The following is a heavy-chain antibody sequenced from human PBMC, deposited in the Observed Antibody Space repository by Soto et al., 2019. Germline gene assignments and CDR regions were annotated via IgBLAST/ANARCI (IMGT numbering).Heavy chain of an antibody. CDR3: ARDHWKQWLGYLDY. CDR2: ISHDGRNK. D-gene: IGHD6-19*01. Sequence: QVQLVESGGGVVQPGRSLRLSCAVSGFSFSDHGMHWVRQAPGKGLEWVAVISHDGRNKRYGDTVRGRITISRDNSKNTVYLEMNSLTVDATGIYYCARDHWKQWLGYLDYWGQGALVTVSS. J-gene: IGHJ4*02. V-gene: IGHV3-30*03. CDR1: GFSFSDHG.